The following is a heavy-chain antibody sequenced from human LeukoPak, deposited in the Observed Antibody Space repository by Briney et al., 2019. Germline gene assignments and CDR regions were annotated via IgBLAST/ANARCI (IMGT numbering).Heavy chain of an antibody. CDR2: IYTSASA. CDR3: ARRTDSGYSSSSSAFYV. Sequence: SETLSLTCNASGGSISGYYWSWIRQPAGKGLEWIGRIYTSASAKYNPSLKSRVTMYVDTSKNQISLKLTSVTAADTAVYYCARRTDSGYSSSSSAFYVWGRGTMVTVSS. CDR1: GGSISGYY. J-gene: IGHJ3*01. D-gene: IGHD6-6*01. V-gene: IGHV4-4*07.